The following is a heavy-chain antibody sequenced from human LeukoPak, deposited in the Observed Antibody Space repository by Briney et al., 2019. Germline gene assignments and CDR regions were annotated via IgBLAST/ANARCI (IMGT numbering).Heavy chain of an antibody. Sequence: GGSLRLSCAASGFTFSNSAMTWVRQAPGKGLEWVSAISGSGGSTYYADSGKGRFTISRDNSKNTLYRQMTRLRAEDTAVYFCAKDYGPLSSYWGQGILVTVSS. CDR3: AKDYGPLSSY. CDR1: GFTFSNSA. V-gene: IGHV3-23*01. CDR2: ISGSGGST. D-gene: IGHD4-17*01. J-gene: IGHJ4*02.